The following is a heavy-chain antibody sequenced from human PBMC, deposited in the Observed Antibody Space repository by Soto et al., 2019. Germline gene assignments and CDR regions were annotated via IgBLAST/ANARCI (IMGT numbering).Heavy chain of an antibody. CDR2: ISSSSSYI. Sequence: PGGSLRLSCAASGFTFSSYSMNWVRQAPGKGLEWVSSISSSSSYIYYADSVKGRFTISRDNAKNSLYLQMNSLRAEDTAVYYCARADRYYDFWSGYYTGLGYYYYGMEVWGQGTTFTVAS. V-gene: IGHV3-21*01. J-gene: IGHJ6*02. D-gene: IGHD3-3*01. CDR3: ARADRYYDFWSGYYTGLGYYYYGMEV. CDR1: GFTFSSYS.